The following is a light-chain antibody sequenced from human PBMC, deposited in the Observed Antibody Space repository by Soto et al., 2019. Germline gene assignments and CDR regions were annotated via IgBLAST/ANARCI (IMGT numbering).Light chain of an antibody. V-gene: IGLV2-14*01. J-gene: IGLJ1*01. CDR1: SSDVGGYNY. Sequence: QSVLTQPASVSGSPGQSITISCTGTSSDVGGYNYVSWYQQHPGKAPKFMIYDVSNRPSGVSTRFSGSKSGNPASLTISGLQAEDEADYYCNSYTTSNTRQIVFGTGTKVTVL. CDR2: DVS. CDR3: NSYTTSNTRQIV.